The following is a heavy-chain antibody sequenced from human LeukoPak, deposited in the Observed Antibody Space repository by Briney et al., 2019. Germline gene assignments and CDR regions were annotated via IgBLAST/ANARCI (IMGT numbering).Heavy chain of an antibody. D-gene: IGHD5-12*01. Sequence: GGALRLSCAASGITFSSFWMSWVRPAPGKGREGVANINRDGRVKYYVDSVKGRFTVSRDNAKNSLYLQTNSLRVEDTAVYYCARLWGDATIFDLWGQGTLVTVSS. J-gene: IGHJ4*02. CDR3: ARLWGDATIFDL. V-gene: IGHV3-7*01. CDR1: GITFSSFW. CDR2: INRDGRVK.